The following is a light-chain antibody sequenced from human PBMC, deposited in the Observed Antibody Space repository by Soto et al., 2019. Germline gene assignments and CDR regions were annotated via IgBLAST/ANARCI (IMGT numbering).Light chain of an antibody. CDR2: DAS. CDR1: QSISSW. CDR3: QQYNSYPGT. V-gene: IGKV1-5*01. J-gene: IGKJ1*01. Sequence: IQMTQSPSTLSASVGDRVTITCRASQSISSWLAWYQQKPGKAPKPMIYDASSLESGVPSRFSGSGSGKEFTLTISSLQPDDFATYYCQQYNSYPGTFGQGTKVEIK.